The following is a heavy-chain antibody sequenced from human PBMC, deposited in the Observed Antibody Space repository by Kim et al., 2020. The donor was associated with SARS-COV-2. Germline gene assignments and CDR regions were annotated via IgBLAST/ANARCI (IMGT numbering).Heavy chain of an antibody. Sequence: GGSLRLSCAASGFTFSSYAMSWVRQAPGKGLEWVSAISGSGGSTYYADSVKGRFTISRDNSKNTLYLQMNSLRAEDTAVYYCAKDSAFWAYYYDSSGKFDYWGQGTLVTVSS. D-gene: IGHD3-22*01. CDR2: ISGSGGST. V-gene: IGHV3-23*01. CDR3: AKDSAFWAYYYDSSGKFDY. J-gene: IGHJ4*02. CDR1: GFTFSSYA.